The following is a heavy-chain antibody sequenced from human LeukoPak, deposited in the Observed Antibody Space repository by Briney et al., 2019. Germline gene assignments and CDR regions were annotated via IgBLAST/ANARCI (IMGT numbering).Heavy chain of an antibody. CDR3: ARRSYRGVITVYYYYYMDV. J-gene: IGHJ6*03. CDR2: IKQDGGEK. V-gene: IGHV3-7*01. Sequence: GGSLRLSCAASGFSFSRYWMHWVRQAPGKGLEWVANIKQDGGEKYYVDSVKGRFTISRDNAKNSVYLQMNRLRVEDTAVYYCARRSYRGVITVYYYYYMDVWGKGTPVTVSS. D-gene: IGHD3-16*02. CDR1: GFSFSRYW.